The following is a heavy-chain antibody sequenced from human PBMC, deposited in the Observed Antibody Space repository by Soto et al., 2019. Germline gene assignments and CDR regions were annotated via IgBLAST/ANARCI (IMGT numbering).Heavy chain of an antibody. Sequence: QEQLVQSGPEEKKPGASVKVSCESSGYTFIGFSLHWVRQAPGQGLEWMGWINPKNGDTYYAQKFQGRVTMTRDTSINTVYMELNTLKSDDTSAYYCSKGRWTVGHCSGGSCYDGMDVWGQGTTVTVSS. D-gene: IGHD2-15*01. CDR3: SKGRWTVGHCSGGSCYDGMDV. V-gene: IGHV1-2*02. CDR1: GYTFIGFS. J-gene: IGHJ6*02. CDR2: INPKNGDT.